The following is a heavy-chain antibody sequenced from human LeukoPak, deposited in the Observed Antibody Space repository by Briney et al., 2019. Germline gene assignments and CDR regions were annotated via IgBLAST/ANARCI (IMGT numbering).Heavy chain of an antibody. D-gene: IGHD5-18*01. V-gene: IGHV1-18*01. Sequence: ASVKVSCKASGYTFTSYGISWVRQAPGQGLEWMGWISAYYGNTNYAQKLQGRVTMTTDTSTSTAYMELRSLRSDDTAVYYCARVGLYSYGREEPYYYGMDVWGQGTTVTVSS. CDR2: ISAYYGNT. J-gene: IGHJ6*02. CDR1: GYTFTSYG. CDR3: ARVGLYSYGREEPYYYGMDV.